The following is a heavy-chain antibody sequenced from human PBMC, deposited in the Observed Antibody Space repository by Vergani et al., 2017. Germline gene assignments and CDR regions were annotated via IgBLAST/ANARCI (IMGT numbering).Heavy chain of an antibody. CDR1: GFALNRHA. Sequence: QVPLVESGGGVVQPGTSLRLSCVVSGFALNRHAMYWVRQAPGKGLEWVVGISFDGTNEYYPDLVKGRFTISRDIAKNTLYLQVRSMRLEDTGVYHCVRDRGLCAGGRCYTEAWDYWGQGTPVTVSS. D-gene: IGHD2-2*02. CDR3: VRDRGLCAGGRCYTEAWDY. CDR2: ISFDGTNE. J-gene: IGHJ4*02. V-gene: IGHV3-30-3*01.